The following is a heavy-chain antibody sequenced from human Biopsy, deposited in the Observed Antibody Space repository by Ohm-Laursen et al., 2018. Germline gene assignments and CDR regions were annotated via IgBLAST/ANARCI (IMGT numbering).Heavy chain of an antibody. V-gene: IGHV4-34*01. CDR3: ARGSGYFKLDV. CDR2: INQSGST. Sequence: PGTLSLTCAVNGESSSGYFWNWMRQPPGKGLEWIGEINQSGSTKYNPSLKRRATLSADSSNSQFSLRLTSVTAADTAIYYCARGSGYFKLDVWGQGTTVTVSS. J-gene: IGHJ6*02. D-gene: IGHD5-12*01. CDR1: GESSSGYF.